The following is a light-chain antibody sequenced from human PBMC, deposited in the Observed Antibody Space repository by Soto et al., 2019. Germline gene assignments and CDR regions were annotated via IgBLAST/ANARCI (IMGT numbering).Light chain of an antibody. CDR3: QSADGSGTYVV. CDR2: EDS. J-gene: IGLJ2*01. Sequence: SYELTQPPSVSVSPGQTTRITCSGAALPKQYAYWYQQKPGQAPVLVIHEDSERPSGTPERFSGSSSGTTVTLTISGVQAEDEADYYCQSADGSGTYVVFGGGTKLTVL. V-gene: IGLV3-25*03. CDR1: ALPKQY.